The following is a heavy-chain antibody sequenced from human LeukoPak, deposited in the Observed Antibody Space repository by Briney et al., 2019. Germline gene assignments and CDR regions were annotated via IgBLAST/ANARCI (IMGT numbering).Heavy chain of an antibody. D-gene: IGHD6-19*01. CDR3: ARMQGSGWYGYFDY. Sequence: PSETLSLTCAVSGGSISSYYWSWIRQPPGKGLEWIGYIYYSGSTNYNHSLKSRVTISVDTSKNQFSLKLSSVTAAGTAVYYCARMQGSGWYGYFDYWGQGTLVTVSS. V-gene: IGHV4-59*08. CDR2: IYYSGST. J-gene: IGHJ4*02. CDR1: GGSISSYY.